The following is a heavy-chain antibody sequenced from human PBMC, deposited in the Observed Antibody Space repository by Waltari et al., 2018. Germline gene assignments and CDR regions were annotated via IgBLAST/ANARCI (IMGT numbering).Heavy chain of an antibody. CDR2: INWDGSST. Sequence: EEQLVESGGGVVRPGGSLRLSGAASGFPFDPYAMAWVRQAPGKGLEWVSGINWDGSSTGYADSVKGRFTISRDNAKNSLHLHVNSLTAEDTAFYYCARVNSNYVNWFDPWGQGTLVIVSS. CDR1: GFPFDPYA. D-gene: IGHD4-4*01. CDR3: ARVNSNYVNWFDP. V-gene: IGHV3-20*04. J-gene: IGHJ5*02.